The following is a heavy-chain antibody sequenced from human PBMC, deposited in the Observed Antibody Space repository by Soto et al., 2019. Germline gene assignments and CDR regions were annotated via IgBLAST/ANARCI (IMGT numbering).Heavy chain of an antibody. V-gene: IGHV3-48*01. D-gene: IGHD2-15*01. CDR3: ARVVGGYCSGGSCYSNPHDAFDI. CDR1: GFTFSSYS. Sequence: GGSLRLSCAASGFTFSSYSMTWVRQVPGKKQERVSYISSSGRTIYYADSVKGRFTISRDNAKNSLYLQMNSLRAEDTAVYYCARVVGGYCSGGSCYSNPHDAFDIWGQGTMVTVSS. CDR2: ISSSGRTI. J-gene: IGHJ3*02.